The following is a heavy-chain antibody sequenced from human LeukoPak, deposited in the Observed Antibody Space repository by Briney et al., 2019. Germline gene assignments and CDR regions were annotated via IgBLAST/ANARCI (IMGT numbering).Heavy chain of an antibody. CDR1: RFPITPSGLA. V-gene: IGHV2-5*01. Sequence: SGPTLVKPTETLTLTRTCSRFPITPSGLAVGWIRQPPEKALERLGHIYWNDKDYYNTFLRSRLTITKDTSENHVVLTMTNMDPVDTATYYCAHLTTSAYYYDYWGQGTLVTVSS. CDR2: IYWNDKD. J-gene: IGHJ4*02. D-gene: IGHD1-1*01. CDR3: AHLTTSAYYYDY.